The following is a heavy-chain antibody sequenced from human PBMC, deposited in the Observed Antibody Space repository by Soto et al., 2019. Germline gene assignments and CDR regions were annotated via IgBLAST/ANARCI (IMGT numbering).Heavy chain of an antibody. D-gene: IGHD6-19*01. CDR1: GFTFSSYA. CDR2: ISGSGGST. Sequence: GGSLRLSCAASGFTFSSYAMSWVRQAPGKGLEWVSAISGSGGSTYYADSVKGRFTISRDNSKNTLYLQMNSLRAEDTAVYYCAKGTAVAGTRYYFDYWGRGTLVTVSS. V-gene: IGHV3-23*01. J-gene: IGHJ4*02. CDR3: AKGTAVAGTRYYFDY.